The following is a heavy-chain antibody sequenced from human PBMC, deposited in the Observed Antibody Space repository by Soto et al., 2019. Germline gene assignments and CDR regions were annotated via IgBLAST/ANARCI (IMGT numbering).Heavy chain of an antibody. Sequence: QVQLVQSGAEVKKPGSSVKVSCKASGGTFSSYAISWVRQAPGQGLEWMGGIIPIFGTANYAQKFQGRVTIPADESTSTAYMELSSLRSEDTAVYYCARIRAGGLIAVAGHWYFDLWGRGTLVTVSS. CDR2: IIPIFGTA. J-gene: IGHJ2*01. CDR1: GGTFSSYA. D-gene: IGHD6-19*01. CDR3: ARIRAGGLIAVAGHWYFDL. V-gene: IGHV1-69*12.